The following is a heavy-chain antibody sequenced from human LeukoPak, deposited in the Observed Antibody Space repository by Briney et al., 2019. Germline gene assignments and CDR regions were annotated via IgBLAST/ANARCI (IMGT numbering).Heavy chain of an antibody. Sequence: ASVKVSCKVSGYTLTELSMHWVRQAPGKGLEWMGGFDPEDGETIYAQKFQGRVTMTEDTSTDTAYMELSSLRSEDTAVYYCATDRGFNFAFDYWGQGTLVTVSP. D-gene: IGHD3-10*01. CDR3: ATDRGFNFAFDY. CDR1: GYTLTELS. V-gene: IGHV1-24*01. CDR2: FDPEDGET. J-gene: IGHJ4*02.